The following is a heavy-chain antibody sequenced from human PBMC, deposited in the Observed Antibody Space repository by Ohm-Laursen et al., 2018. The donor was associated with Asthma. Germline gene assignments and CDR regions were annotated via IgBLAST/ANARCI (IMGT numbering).Heavy chain of an antibody. D-gene: IGHD3-3*01. CDR3: VREGFWSGYGDY. V-gene: IGHV3-74*01. Sequence: SLRLSCAASGFTVSSNYMSWVRQAPGKGLVWVSRINSDGSSTSYADSVKGRFTISRDNAKNTLYLQMNSLRAEDTAVYYCVREGFWSGYGDYWGQGTLVTVSS. CDR1: GFTVSSNY. J-gene: IGHJ4*02. CDR2: INSDGSST.